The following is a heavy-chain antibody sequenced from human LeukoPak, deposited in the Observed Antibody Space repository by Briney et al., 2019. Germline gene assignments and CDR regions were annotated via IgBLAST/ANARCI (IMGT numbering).Heavy chain of an antibody. J-gene: IGHJ6*03. Sequence: SETLSLTCAVYGGSFNDYYWNWIRQPPGKGLEWIGEINLRGSTTYNPSLKSRVTISLDESKNQFSLKLSSVTAAETAVYYCAREGRYRYGYNEYHSYMDIWGKGTTVTVSS. D-gene: IGHD5-24*01. CDR2: INLRGST. CDR1: GGSFNDYY. CDR3: AREGRYRYGYNEYHSYMDI. V-gene: IGHV4-34*01.